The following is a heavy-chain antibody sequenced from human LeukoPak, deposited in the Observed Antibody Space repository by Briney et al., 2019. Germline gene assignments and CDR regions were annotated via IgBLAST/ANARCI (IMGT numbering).Heavy chain of an antibody. Sequence: GGSLRLSCAASGFTVSSNYMSWVRQAPGKGLEWVSVIYSGGSTYYADSVNGRFTRSRDNSKNTLYRQMNRLSAEDTAVYYCARGYYDILTGHRLYFSDYWGQGTLVTVSS. V-gene: IGHV3-66*01. CDR2: IYSGGST. CDR1: GFTVSSNY. D-gene: IGHD3-9*01. J-gene: IGHJ4*02. CDR3: ARGYYDILTGHRLYFSDY.